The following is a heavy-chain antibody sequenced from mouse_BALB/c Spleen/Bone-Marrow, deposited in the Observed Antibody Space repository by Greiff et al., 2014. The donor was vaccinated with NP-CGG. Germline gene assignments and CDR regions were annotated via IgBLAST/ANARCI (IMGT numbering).Heavy chain of an antibody. V-gene: IGHV1S30*01. D-gene: IGHD2-10*02. CDR2: INPYNGDT. Sequence: VQLQQSGPELVKPGPSVKISCKASGYSLTGYYMHWVKQSHGKSLEWIGEINPYNGDTSYNQKFKGKATLTVDTSSSTAFMELHSLTSEDSLVYYCARQLYGNYAYWGQGTLVTVSA. CDR3: ARQLYGNYAY. J-gene: IGHJ3*01. CDR1: GYSLTGYY.